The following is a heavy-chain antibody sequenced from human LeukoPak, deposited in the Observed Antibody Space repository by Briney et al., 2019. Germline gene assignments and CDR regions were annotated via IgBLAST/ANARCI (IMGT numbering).Heavy chain of an antibody. V-gene: IGHV3-9*01. CDR2: ISWNSGSI. Sequence: SGRSLRLSCAASGFTFDDYAMHWVRHAPGKGLEWVSGISWNSGSIGYADSVKGRFTISRDNSKNTLYLQMNSLRAEDTAVYYCARDRSSHDGGFDIWGQGTMVTVSS. J-gene: IGHJ3*02. D-gene: IGHD3-10*01. CDR3: ARDRSSHDGGFDI. CDR1: GFTFDDYA.